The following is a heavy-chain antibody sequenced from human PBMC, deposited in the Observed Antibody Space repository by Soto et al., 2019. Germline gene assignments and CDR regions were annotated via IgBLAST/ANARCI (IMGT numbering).Heavy chain of an antibody. CDR3: ARVGYCISTSCYALENYYYYGMDV. V-gene: IGHV1-69*12. D-gene: IGHD2-2*01. CDR2: IIPIFGTA. CDR1: GGTFSSYA. J-gene: IGHJ6*02. Sequence: QVQLVQSGAEVKKPGSSVKVSCKASGGTFSSYAISWVRQAPGQGLEWMGGIIPIFGTANYAQKFQGRVTITADESTSTAYMELSSLRAEDTAVYYWARVGYCISTSCYALENYYYYGMDVWGQGTTGTVSS.